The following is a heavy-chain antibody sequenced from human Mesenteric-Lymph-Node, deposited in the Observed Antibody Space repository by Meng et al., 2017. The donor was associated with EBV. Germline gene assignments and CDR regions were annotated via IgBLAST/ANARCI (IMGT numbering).Heavy chain of an antibody. Sequence: QVQLQESGPGLVKPSETLSLTCTVSGGSVSSASYYWGWIRQPPGKGLEWIGSIYYSGSTHYNPSLKSRVTISIDTSKNQFSLKLSSVTAADTAVYYCARDDYGDYISLFWGQGTLVTVSS. V-gene: IGHV4-39*07. CDR2: IYYSGST. CDR1: GGSVSSASYY. CDR3: ARDDYGDYISLF. D-gene: IGHD4-17*01. J-gene: IGHJ4*02.